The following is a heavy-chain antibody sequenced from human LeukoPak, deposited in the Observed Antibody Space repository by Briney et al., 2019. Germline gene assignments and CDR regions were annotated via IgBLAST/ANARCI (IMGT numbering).Heavy chain of an antibody. V-gene: IGHV3-7*01. Sequence: GGSLRLSCVISGFTFSMYGMHWVRQAPGKGLEWVASIKEDGSEMYYVDSVKGRFTISRDNAKNSLYLQMNSLRAEDTAVYYCASFYSSGWEPLFDYWGQGTLVTVSS. CDR1: GFTFSMYG. D-gene: IGHD6-19*01. J-gene: IGHJ4*02. CDR3: ASFYSSGWEPLFDY. CDR2: IKEDGSEM.